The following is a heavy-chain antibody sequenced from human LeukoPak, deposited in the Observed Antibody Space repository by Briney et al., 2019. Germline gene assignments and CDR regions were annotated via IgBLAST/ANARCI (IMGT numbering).Heavy chain of an antibody. J-gene: IGHJ6*02. D-gene: IGHD3-22*01. CDR2: INHSGST. CDR1: GGSFSGYY. Sequence: KPSETLSLTCAVYGGSFSGYYWSWIRQPPGKGLEWIGEINHSGSTNYNPSLKSRVTISVDTSKNQFSLKLSSVTAADTAVYYCGAQPYDSSGYAYLGYYCMDVWGQGTTVAVSS. CDR3: GAQPYDSSGYAYLGYYCMDV. V-gene: IGHV4-34*01.